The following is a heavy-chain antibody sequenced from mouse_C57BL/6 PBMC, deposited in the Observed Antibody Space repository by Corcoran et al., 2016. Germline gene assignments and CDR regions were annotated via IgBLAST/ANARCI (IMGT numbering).Heavy chain of an antibody. V-gene: IGHV9-3*01. CDR1: GYTFTTYG. CDR2: INTYSGVP. Sequence: QIQLVQSGPELKKPGETVQISCKASGYTFTTYGMSWVKQAPGKGLKWMGWINTYSGVPTYADDFKGRFAFSLETSASTAYLQINNLKNEDTATYFCARYWFAYWGQGTLVTVSA. J-gene: IGHJ3*01. CDR3: ARYWFAY.